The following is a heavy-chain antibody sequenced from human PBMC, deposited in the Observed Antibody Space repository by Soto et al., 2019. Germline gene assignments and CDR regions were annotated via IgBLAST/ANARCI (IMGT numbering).Heavy chain of an antibody. CDR1: GGSISSYY. D-gene: IGHD3-3*01. CDR2: IYYSGST. Sequence: SETLSLTCTVSGGSISSYYWSWIRQPPGKGLEWIGYIYYSGSTNYNPSLKSRVTISVDTSKNQFSLKLSSVTAADTAVYYCARDRLRDFWSGRREAFDIWGQGTMVNVSS. V-gene: IGHV4-59*01. J-gene: IGHJ3*02. CDR3: ARDRLRDFWSGRREAFDI.